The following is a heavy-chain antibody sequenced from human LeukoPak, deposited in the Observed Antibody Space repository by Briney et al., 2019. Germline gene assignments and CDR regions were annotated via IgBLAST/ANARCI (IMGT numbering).Heavy chain of an antibody. CDR1: GFTFSSYE. V-gene: IGHV3-48*03. CDR3: ARRRVKVMVRGVPAGGWFDP. Sequence: GGSLRLSCAASGFTFSSYEMNWVRQAPGKGLEWVSYISSSGSTIYYADSVKGRFTISRDNAKNSLYLQMNSLRAEDTAVYYCARRRVKVMVRGVPAGGWFDPWGQGTLVTVSS. D-gene: IGHD3-10*01. J-gene: IGHJ5*02. CDR2: ISSSGSTI.